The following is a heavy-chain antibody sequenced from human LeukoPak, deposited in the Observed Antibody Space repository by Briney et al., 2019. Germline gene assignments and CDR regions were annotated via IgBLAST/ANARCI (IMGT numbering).Heavy chain of an antibody. CDR2: IHSAGTV. V-gene: IGHV3-66*01. D-gene: IGHD2-15*01. Sequence: GGSLRLSCAASGFTVSTNYISWVRQAPGKGLEWVSIIHSAGTVFYADSVKGRFTISRDNSKNTLYLQMNSLRAEDTAVYYCARDRGDVWGQGTTVTVSS. CDR3: ARDRGDV. J-gene: IGHJ6*02. CDR1: GFTVSTNY.